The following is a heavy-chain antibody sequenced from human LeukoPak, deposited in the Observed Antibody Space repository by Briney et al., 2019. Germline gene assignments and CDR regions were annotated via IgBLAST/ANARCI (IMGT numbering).Heavy chain of an antibody. Sequence: PSETLSFTCTVSGGSISNYYWSWIRQPPGKGLKWIGYIYSSGSVSTNYNPSLKSRVTMSVDTSKNQFSLKLSSVTAADTAVYYCARESGYSSGWYPYYFDYWGQGTLVTVSS. CDR3: ARESGYSSGWYPYYFDY. D-gene: IGHD6-19*01. V-gene: IGHV4-59*12. CDR1: GGSISNYY. CDR2: IYSSGSVST. J-gene: IGHJ4*02.